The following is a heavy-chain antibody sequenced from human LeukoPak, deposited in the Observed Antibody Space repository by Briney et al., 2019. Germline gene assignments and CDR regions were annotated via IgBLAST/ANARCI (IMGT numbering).Heavy chain of an antibody. V-gene: IGHV1-69*06. CDR1: GGTFSSNA. J-gene: IGHJ4*02. Sequence: SVKVSCKASGGTFSSNAISWVRQAPGQGLEWMGGIIPIFGTANYAQKFQGRVTITADKSTSTAYMELSSLRSEDTAVYYCARGIYDSTASGYWGQGTLVTVSS. CDR2: IIPIFGTA. CDR3: ARGIYDSTASGY. D-gene: IGHD3-22*01.